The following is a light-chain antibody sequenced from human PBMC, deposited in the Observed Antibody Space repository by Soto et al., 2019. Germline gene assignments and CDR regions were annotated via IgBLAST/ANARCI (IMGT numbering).Light chain of an antibody. CDR1: QDISNY. CDR2: DAS. Sequence: DIQMTQSPSSLSASVGDRVTITCQASQDISNYLNWYQQKPGKAPKLLIYDASNLETGVPSRFSGSGSGTDFTFTISSLQPEVIATYYCQQYDNLLVFTFGPGTKVDIK. CDR3: QQYDNLLVFT. V-gene: IGKV1-33*01. J-gene: IGKJ3*01.